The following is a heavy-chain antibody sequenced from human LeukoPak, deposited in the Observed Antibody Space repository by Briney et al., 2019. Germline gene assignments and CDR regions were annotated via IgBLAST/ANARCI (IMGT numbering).Heavy chain of an antibody. CDR3: ARDLRSGLFSGFDY. V-gene: IGHV3-48*01. D-gene: IGHD5-12*01. Sequence: QSGGSLRLSCAASGFTFNTYSMNWVRQAPGKGLQWISYIDFISTTIYYADSVKGRFTISRVNAKNSLYLQMNSLRAEDTGVYYCARDLRSGLFSGFDYWGLGTLVTVSS. J-gene: IGHJ4*02. CDR2: IDFISTTI. CDR1: GFTFNTYS.